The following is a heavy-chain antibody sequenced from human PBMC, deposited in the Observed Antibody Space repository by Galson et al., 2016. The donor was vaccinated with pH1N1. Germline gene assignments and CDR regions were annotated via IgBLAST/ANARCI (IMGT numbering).Heavy chain of an antibody. CDR1: GFTLSCCA. J-gene: IGHJ4*02. D-gene: IGHD4-11*01. V-gene: IGHV3-30*01. CDR3: ARSRDFSFDY. Sequence: SLRLSCAASGFTLSCCAMHWVRQAPGQGLECMARITKDRGNAYYADTVKGRFTISRDSSNNTPYMQMNRLRTEDTAIYYCARSRDFSFDYWGQGALVTVAS. CDR2: ITKDRGNA.